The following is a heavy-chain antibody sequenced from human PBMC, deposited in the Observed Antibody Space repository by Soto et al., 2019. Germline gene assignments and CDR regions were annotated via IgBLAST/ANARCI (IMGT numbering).Heavy chain of an antibody. CDR1: GFTFSDHH. J-gene: IGHJ3*01. D-gene: IGHD3-10*01. V-gene: IGHV3-72*01. Sequence: EVQLVESGGGLVQPGVSLRLSCAASGFTFSDHHIDWVRQAPGKGLEWVGRSCNKARGYTTEYAPSVKGKFTISRDAWRCSVFPEMYSLKIDDTAMYYCVRDDSRGDTSAFDLWGQGTMVTVSS. CDR3: VRDDSRGDTSAFDL. CDR2: SCNKARGYTT.